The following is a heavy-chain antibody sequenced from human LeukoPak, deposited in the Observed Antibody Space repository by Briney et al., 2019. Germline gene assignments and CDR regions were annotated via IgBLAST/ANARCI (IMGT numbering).Heavy chain of an antibody. CDR3: AREPTKPAGFDP. D-gene: IGHD1-14*01. J-gene: IGHJ5*02. CDR2: INPSGGST. Sequence: ASVEVSCKASGGTFSSYAISWVRQAPGQGLEWMGIINPSGGSTSYAQKFQGRVTMTRDMSTGTVYMELSSLRSEDTAVYYCAREPTKPAGFDPWGQGTLVTVSS. CDR1: GGTFSSYA. V-gene: IGHV1-46*01.